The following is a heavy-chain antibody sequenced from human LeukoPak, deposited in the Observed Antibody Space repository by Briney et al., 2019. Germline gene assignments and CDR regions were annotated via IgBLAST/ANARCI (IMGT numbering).Heavy chain of an antibody. CDR3: ARDRFFDI. Sequence: PGGPLRLSCAASGFTFSSYSMNWVRQAPGKGLEWVSSISSNSSYIYYADSVKGRFTISRDNAKNSLYLQMNSLRAEDTAVYDCARDRFFDIWGQGTMVTVSS. CDR1: GFTFSSYS. J-gene: IGHJ3*02. CDR2: ISSNSSYI. V-gene: IGHV3-21*01.